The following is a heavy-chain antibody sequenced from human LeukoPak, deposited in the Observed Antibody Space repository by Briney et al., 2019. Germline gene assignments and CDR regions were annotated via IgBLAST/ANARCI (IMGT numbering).Heavy chain of an antibody. V-gene: IGHV3-48*04. D-gene: IGHD3-22*01. CDR1: GFTFSSYS. CDR3: AREGLNYYDSSGPIDY. J-gene: IGHJ4*02. CDR2: ISSSSSTI. Sequence: GGSLRLSCAASGFTFSSYSMNWVRQAPGKGLEWVSYISSSSSTIYYADSVKGRFTISRDNAKNTLYLQMNILRAEDTAVYYCAREGLNYYDSSGPIDYWGQGTLVTVSS.